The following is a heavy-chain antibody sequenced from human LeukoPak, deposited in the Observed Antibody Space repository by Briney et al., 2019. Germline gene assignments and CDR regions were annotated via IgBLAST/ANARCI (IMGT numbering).Heavy chain of an antibody. Sequence: GGSLTLSCAASGFTFDDCTMHWVRQGPGKGLEWVSLISWDGGSTYYADSVKGRFTISRDNSKNSLYLQMNSLRTEDTALYYCVKALGYCSGGSCYFDYWGQGTLVTVSS. D-gene: IGHD2-15*01. V-gene: IGHV3-43*01. CDR1: GFTFDDCT. J-gene: IGHJ4*02. CDR3: VKALGYCSGGSCYFDY. CDR2: ISWDGGST.